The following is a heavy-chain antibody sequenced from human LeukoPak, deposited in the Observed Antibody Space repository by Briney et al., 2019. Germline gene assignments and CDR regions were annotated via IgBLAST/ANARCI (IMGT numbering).Heavy chain of an antibody. V-gene: IGHV4-59*11. CDR3: ARTGSTVTMLYPFDH. J-gene: IGHJ4*02. CDR2: IHYSGRT. CDR1: GASISSHY. D-gene: IGHD4-17*01. Sequence: SETLSLTCSVSGASISSHYWSWIRQPPGKGLEWIGYIHYSGRTNCNPSLKSRVTISLDTSKNQFSLKLTSVTAADTAVYYCARTGSTVTMLYPFDHWGQGTLVTVSS.